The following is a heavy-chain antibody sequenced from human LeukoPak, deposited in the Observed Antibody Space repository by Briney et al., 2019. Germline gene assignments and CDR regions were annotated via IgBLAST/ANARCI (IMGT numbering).Heavy chain of an antibody. D-gene: IGHD6-19*01. CDR2: IYYTGST. CDR1: GGSISSDY. J-gene: IGHJ4*02. V-gene: IGHV4-59*08. Sequence: SETLSLTCTVSGGSISSDYWSWIQQPPGKGLEWIGYIYYTGSTNYNPSLKSRVTISVDTSKNQFSLKLSSVTAADTAVYYCARSAVAGHFDYWGQGTLVTVSS. CDR3: ARSAVAGHFDY.